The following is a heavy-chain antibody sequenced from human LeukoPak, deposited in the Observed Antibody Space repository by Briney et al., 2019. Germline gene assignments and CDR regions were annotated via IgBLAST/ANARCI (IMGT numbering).Heavy chain of an antibody. CDR2: IIPIFGTA. CDR3: ARGNRLYSSSWYSLAFDI. Sequence: SVKVSCKASGGTFSSYAISWVRQAPGQGLEWMGRIIPIFGTANYAQKFQGRVTITTDESTSTAYMELSSLRSEDTAVYYCARGNRLYSSSWYSLAFDIWGQGTMVTVSS. CDR1: GGTFSSYA. D-gene: IGHD6-13*01. V-gene: IGHV1-69*05. J-gene: IGHJ3*02.